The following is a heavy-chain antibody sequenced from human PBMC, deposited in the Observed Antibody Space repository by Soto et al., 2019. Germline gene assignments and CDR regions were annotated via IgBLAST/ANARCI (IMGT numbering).Heavy chain of an antibody. CDR3: ARGYFDSGHGYDL. Sequence: GESLKISCKGPGHLFNNHWIGWVRQTPGKGLEWMGLIFTRDSESKTSPSFQGHVSFSVDNSINTVYLQWTSLKTTDTGIYFCARGYFDSGHGYDLWGQGTLVTVSS. V-gene: IGHV5-51*01. CDR1: GHLFNNHW. D-gene: IGHD3-10*01. CDR2: IFTRDSES. J-gene: IGHJ5*02.